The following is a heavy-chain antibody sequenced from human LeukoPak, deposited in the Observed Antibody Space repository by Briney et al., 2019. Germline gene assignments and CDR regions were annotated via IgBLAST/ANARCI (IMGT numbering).Heavy chain of an antibody. CDR3: AKDQLGYYYDTSGYSSWDY. CDR2: ISGGGGST. J-gene: IGHJ4*02. V-gene: IGHV3-23*01. Sequence: SCKASGGTFSSYALSWVRQAPGKGLEWVSGISGGGGSTYYADSVKGRFTISRDNSKNTLYLQMNSLRAEDTAVYYCAKDQLGYYYDTSGYSSWDYWGQGTLVTVSS. CDR1: GGTFSSYA. D-gene: IGHD3-22*01.